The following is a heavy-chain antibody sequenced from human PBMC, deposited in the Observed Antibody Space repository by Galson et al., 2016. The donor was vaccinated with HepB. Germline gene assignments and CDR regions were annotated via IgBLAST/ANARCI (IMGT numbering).Heavy chain of an antibody. CDR2: YYAAGKI. J-gene: IGHJ5*02. CDR3: ARVGYTRSSAGWFDA. Sequence: SLRLSCAASGFTVSSHHMSWVRQIPGKGLEWVSVYYAAGKIFYADSVKGRFTIPRDNSENTLHLQMNNLRPEDTATYYCARVGYTRSSAGWFDAWGQGALVTVSS. V-gene: IGHV3-53*05. D-gene: IGHD6-6*01. CDR1: GFTVSSHH.